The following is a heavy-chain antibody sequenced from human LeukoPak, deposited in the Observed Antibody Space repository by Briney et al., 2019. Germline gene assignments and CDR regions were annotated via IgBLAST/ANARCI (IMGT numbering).Heavy chain of an antibody. CDR2: IRIVGDEGT. J-gene: IGHJ4*02. CDR3: AKDHTGSHYRHDF. V-gene: IGHV3-23*01. Sequence: GGSLRLSCAASGFTFSSYFMSWVRQAPGKGLEWVSTIRIVGDEGTHYADSVKGRPTISRDDSKNTLYLQMSSLRADDTAVYYCAKDHTGSHYRHDFWGQGTLVTVSS. D-gene: IGHD1-26*01. CDR1: GFTFSSYF.